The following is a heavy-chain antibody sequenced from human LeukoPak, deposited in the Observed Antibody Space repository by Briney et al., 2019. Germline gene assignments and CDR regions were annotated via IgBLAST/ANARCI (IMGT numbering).Heavy chain of an antibody. CDR2: IYTSGTT. CDR3: ARDSKSTSYDH. Sequence: SETLSLTCTVSGGSISSFYWSWIRQPAGKGLEWIGRIYTSGTTNYNPSLKSRVTMSVDASKNQFSPKLTSVTAADTAVYYCARDSKSTSYDHWGQGTLVTVSS. J-gene: IGHJ4*02. CDR1: GGSISSFY. V-gene: IGHV4-4*07.